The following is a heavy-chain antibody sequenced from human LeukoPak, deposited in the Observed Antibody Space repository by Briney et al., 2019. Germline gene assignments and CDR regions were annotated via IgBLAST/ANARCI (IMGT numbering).Heavy chain of an antibody. V-gene: IGHV3-74*01. CDR3: ARGLGITIFGVVSQYNWFDP. CDR2: INSDGSST. CDR1: GFTFSSYW. J-gene: IGHJ5*02. D-gene: IGHD3-3*01. Sequence: GGSLRLSCAASGFTFSSYWMHWVRQAPGKGLVWVSRINSDGSSTSYADSVKGRFTISRDNAKNTLYLQMNSLRAENTAVYYCARGLGITIFGVVSQYNWFDPWGQGTLVTVSS.